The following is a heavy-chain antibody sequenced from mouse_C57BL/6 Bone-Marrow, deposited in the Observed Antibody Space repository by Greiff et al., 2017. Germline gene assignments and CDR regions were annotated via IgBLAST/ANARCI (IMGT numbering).Heavy chain of an antibody. CDR1: GIDFSRYW. CDR2: INPDSSTI. J-gene: IGHJ4*01. V-gene: IGHV4-1*01. Sequence: EVMLVESGGGLVQPGGSLKLSCAASGIDFSRYWMSWVRRAPGKGLEWIGEINPDSSTINYAPSLKDKFIISRDNAKNTLYLQMSKVRSEDTALYYCAREVIYYGNYYAMDYWGQGTSVTVSS. D-gene: IGHD2-1*01. CDR3: AREVIYYGNYYAMDY.